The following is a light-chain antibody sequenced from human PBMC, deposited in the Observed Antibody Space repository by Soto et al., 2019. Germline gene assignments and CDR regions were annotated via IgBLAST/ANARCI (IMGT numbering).Light chain of an antibody. CDR2: GAS. CDR1: QSVSSSY. J-gene: IGKJ1*01. CDR3: QQYDNWPWT. V-gene: IGKV3-15*01. Sequence: EIVLTQSPATLSLSPGERATLSCGASQSVSSSYLAWYQQKPGQAPRLLIHGASTRAPGFPARFSGSGSGTDFTLTISSLQSEDFAVYYCQQYDNWPWTFGQGTKVDI.